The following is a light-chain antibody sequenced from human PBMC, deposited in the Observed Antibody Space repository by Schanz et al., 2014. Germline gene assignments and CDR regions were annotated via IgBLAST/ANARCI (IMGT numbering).Light chain of an antibody. CDR3: CSYAGSTNLR. CDR2: EVS. V-gene: IGLV2-8*01. Sequence: QSALTQPPSASGSPGQSVTISCTGTSSDVGGYNYVSWDQQHPGKAPKLILYEVSKRPSGVPDRFSGSKSGNTASLTVSGLQAEDEADYYCCSYAGSTNLRFGGGTKLTVL. J-gene: IGLJ3*02. CDR1: SSDVGGYNY.